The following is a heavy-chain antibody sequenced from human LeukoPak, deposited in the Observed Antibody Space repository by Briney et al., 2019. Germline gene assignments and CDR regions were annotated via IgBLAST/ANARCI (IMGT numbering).Heavy chain of an antibody. CDR3: AKPPLHDIVVVPAAIN. V-gene: IGHV3-30-3*02. CDR1: GFTFSSYA. CDR2: ISYDGSNK. J-gene: IGHJ3*01. D-gene: IGHD2-2*02. Sequence: GGSLRLSCAASGFTFSSYAMHWVRQAPGKGLEWVAVISYDGSNKYYADSVKGRFTISRDNSKNTLYLQMNSLRAEDTAVYYCAKPPLHDIVVVPAAINWGQGTMVTVSS.